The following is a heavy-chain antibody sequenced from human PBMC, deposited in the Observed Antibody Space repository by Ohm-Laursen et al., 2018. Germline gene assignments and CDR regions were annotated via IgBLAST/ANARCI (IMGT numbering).Heavy chain of an antibody. CDR1: GFTFSDYY. CDR2: ISSSGSTI. D-gene: IGHD3-22*01. V-gene: IGHV3-11*01. Sequence: SLRLSCAASGFTFSDYYMSWIRQAPGKGLEWVSYISSSGSTIYYADSVKGRFTISRDNAKNSLYLQMNSLRAEDTAVYYCARTRITMIVVVKYFDYWGQGTLVTVSS. J-gene: IGHJ4*02. CDR3: ARTRITMIVVVKYFDY.